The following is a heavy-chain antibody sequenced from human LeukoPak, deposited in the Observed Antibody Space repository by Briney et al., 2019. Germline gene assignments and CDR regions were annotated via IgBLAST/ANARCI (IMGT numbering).Heavy chain of an antibody. D-gene: IGHD2-15*01. J-gene: IGHJ4*02. CDR2: ISSTGST. CDR1: GFTLSDSA. Sequence: GSLRLSCSVSGFTLSDSAMCWVRQAPGKGLDWVSTISSTGSTYDADSVKGRFTISRDTLKNTLYLQMNSLRADDTAIYYCTKIQYRSGGGAIDSWGQGTVVSVSS. CDR3: TKIQYRSGGGAIDS. V-gene: IGHV3-23*01.